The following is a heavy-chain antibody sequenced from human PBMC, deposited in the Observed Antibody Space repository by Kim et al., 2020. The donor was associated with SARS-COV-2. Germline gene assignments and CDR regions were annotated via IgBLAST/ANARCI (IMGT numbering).Heavy chain of an antibody. CDR1: GFTFSSYS. J-gene: IGHJ4*02. D-gene: IGHD3-10*01. CDR2: ISSSSSYI. CDR3: ARDIWITKKRNYYGSGSYYRIFDY. Sequence: GGSLRLSCAASGFTFSSYSMNWVRQAPGKGLEWVSSISSSSSYIYYADSVKGRFTISRDNAKNSLYLQMNSLRAEDTAVYYCARDIWITKKRNYYGSGSYYRIFDYWGQGTLVTVSS. V-gene: IGHV3-21*01.